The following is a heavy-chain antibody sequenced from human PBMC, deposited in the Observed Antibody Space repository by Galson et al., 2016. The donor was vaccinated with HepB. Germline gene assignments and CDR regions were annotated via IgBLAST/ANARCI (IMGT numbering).Heavy chain of an antibody. V-gene: IGHV3-30*19. Sequence: SLRLSCAASGFTFSRYGMHWVRQAPGKGLEWVAVISKDGRDKQYADSVKGRFTVSRDNSKNTLFLQMNSLRVEDTAVYYCAKLDCGRDCPRDDWGQGTLATVS. CDR3: AKLDCGRDCPRDD. D-gene: IGHD2-21*02. CDR1: GFTFSRYG. J-gene: IGHJ4*02. CDR2: ISKDGRDK.